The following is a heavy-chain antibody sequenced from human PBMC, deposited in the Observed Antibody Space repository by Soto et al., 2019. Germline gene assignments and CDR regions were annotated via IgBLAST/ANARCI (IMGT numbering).Heavy chain of an antibody. V-gene: IGHV1-8*01. CDR2: MTPISGET. CDR3: ARNKWNTGDFDY. D-gene: IGHD1-20*01. CDR1: GYSFTSYD. J-gene: IGHJ4*01. Sequence: QVQLVQSGAEVKKPGASVKVSCKASGYSFTSYDINWVRQARGQGLEWLGWMTPISGETGYAQKFRGRVSMTRDTSTSTAYVELSRLTYEDSAIYYCARNKWNTGDFDYWGHGTLVTVSS.